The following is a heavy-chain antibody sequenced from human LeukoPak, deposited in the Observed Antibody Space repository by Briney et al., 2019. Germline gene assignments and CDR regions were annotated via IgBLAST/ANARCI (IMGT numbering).Heavy chain of an antibody. CDR2: ISSSSSYI. J-gene: IGHJ4*02. Sequence: PGGSLRLSCAASGFTFSSYSMNWVRQAPGKGLEWVSSISSSSSYIYYADSVKGRFTISRDNAKNTLYLQMDSLRAEDTAVYYCARKRGYSGYDHLDYWGQGTLVTVSS. V-gene: IGHV3-21*01. D-gene: IGHD5-12*01. CDR1: GFTFSSYS. CDR3: ARKRGYSGYDHLDY.